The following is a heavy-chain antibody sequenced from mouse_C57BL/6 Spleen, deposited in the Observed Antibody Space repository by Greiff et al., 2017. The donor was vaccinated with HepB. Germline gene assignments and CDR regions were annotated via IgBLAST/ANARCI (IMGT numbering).Heavy chain of an antibody. CDR1: GYTFTDYE. CDR2: IDPETGGT. Sequence: VQLQQSGAELVRPGASVTLSCKASGYTFTDYEMHWVKQTPVHGLEWIGAIDPETGGTAYNQKFKGKAILTADKSSSTAYMELRSLTSEDSAVYYCTRGGYGSSLYYFDYWGQGTTLTVSS. D-gene: IGHD1-1*01. CDR3: TRGGYGSSLYYFDY. V-gene: IGHV1-15*01. J-gene: IGHJ2*01.